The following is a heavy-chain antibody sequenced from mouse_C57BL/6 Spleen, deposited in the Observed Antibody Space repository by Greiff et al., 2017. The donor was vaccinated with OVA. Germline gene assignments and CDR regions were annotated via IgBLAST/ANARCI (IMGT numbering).Heavy chain of an antibody. J-gene: IGHJ2*01. CDR1: GYTFTDYE. Sequence: VKLVESGAELVRPGASVTLSCKASGYTFTDYEMHWVKQTPVHGLEWIGAIDPETGGTAYNQKFKGKAILTADKSSSTAYMELRSLTSEDSAVYYCTRGGYYFDYWGQGTTLTVSS. CDR2: IDPETGGT. V-gene: IGHV1-15*01. CDR3: TRGGYYFDY.